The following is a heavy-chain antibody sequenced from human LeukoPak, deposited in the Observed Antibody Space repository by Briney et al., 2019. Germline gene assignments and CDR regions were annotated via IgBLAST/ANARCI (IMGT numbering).Heavy chain of an antibody. CDR2: IIPVLNIT. CDR3: ARDQGLTAPPPYGLDV. CDR1: GGTFTTSA. Sequence: GASVKVSCTTSGGTFTTSAITWVRQAPGQGLEWMGRIIPVLNITSYVQKFQGRVTITADTSTSTVYMELSSLRSEETAVYYCARDQGLTAPPPYGLDVWGQGTTVIVSS. V-gene: IGHV1-69*04. D-gene: IGHD4/OR15-4a*01. J-gene: IGHJ6*02.